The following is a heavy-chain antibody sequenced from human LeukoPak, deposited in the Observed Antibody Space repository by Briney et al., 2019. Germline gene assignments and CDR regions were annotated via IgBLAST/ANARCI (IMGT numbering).Heavy chain of an antibody. V-gene: IGHV3-30*03. CDR2: ISYDGSNK. Sequence: PGGSLRLSCAASGFTFSNYGMHWVRQAPGKGLEWVAVISYDGSNKCYADSVKGRFTISRDNSKKTLYLQMNSLRPEDTAVYYCGADVVGATDYWGQGTLVTVSS. J-gene: IGHJ4*02. CDR1: GFTFSNYG. D-gene: IGHD1-26*01. CDR3: GADVVGATDY.